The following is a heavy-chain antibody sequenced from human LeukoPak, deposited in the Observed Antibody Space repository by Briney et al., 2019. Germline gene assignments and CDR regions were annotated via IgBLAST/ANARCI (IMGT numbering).Heavy chain of an antibody. D-gene: IGHD6-6*01. J-gene: IGHJ4*02. CDR1: GFTVSSKY. Sequence: GGSLRLSCAASGFTVSSKYMSWVRQAPGKGLEWVSSISSSSSYIYYADSVKGRFTISRDNAKNSLYLQMNSLRAEDTAVYYCARGGSSSSAGDYWGQGTLVTVSS. CDR2: ISSSSSYI. CDR3: ARGGSSSSAGDY. V-gene: IGHV3-21*01.